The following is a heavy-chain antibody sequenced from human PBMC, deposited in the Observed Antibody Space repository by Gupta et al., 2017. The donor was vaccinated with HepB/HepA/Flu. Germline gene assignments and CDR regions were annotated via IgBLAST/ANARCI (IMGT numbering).Heavy chain of an antibody. CDR1: GFTVSSHY. J-gene: IGHJ5*02. Sequence: EVQLVESGGGLIQPGGSLRLSCAASGFTVSSHYMSWVRQAPGKGLEWVSVIYSGGSTYYADSVKGRFTISRDNSKNTLYLQMNSLRAEDTAVYYCARERDYCSSTSCYRGWFDPWGQGTLVTVSS. CDR3: ARERDYCSSTSCYRGWFDP. V-gene: IGHV3-53*01. CDR2: IYSGGST. D-gene: IGHD2-2*01.